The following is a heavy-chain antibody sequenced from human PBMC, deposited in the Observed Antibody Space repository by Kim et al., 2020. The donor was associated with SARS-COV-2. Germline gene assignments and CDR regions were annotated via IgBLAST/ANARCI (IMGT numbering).Heavy chain of an antibody. CDR2: INEDGSKK. J-gene: IGHJ3*01. Sequence: GGSLRLSCVASGFSLSDTWMSWVRQAPGKGLEWVANINEDGSKKYYVDSVKGRFTISKDNVKNSMYLEMNSLRDEDTAVYYCARGSLWGPGTMVSVSS. V-gene: IGHV3-7*03. CDR3: ARGSL. CDR1: GFSLSDTW.